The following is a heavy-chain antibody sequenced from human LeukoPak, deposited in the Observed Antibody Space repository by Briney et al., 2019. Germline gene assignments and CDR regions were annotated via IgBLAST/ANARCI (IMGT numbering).Heavy chain of an antibody. CDR2: VSWNSGTI. J-gene: IGHJ3*01. CDR3: AKDVAYNRGAFDV. D-gene: IGHD1-14*01. Sequence: PGRSLRLSCAASGFTLDDYAMHWVRHAPGKGLKWVSGVSWNSGTIDYADSVKGRFTISRDNAKNSLYLQMNSLRAEDTALYYCAKDVAYNRGAFDVWGQGTMVTVSS. CDR1: GFTLDDYA. V-gene: IGHV3-9*01.